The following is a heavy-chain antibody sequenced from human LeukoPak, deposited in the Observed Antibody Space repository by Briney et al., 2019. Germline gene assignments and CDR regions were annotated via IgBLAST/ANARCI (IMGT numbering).Heavy chain of an antibody. CDR2: ISGSGGST. CDR3: AKGSAAARPYCFDY. Sequence: ISGSGGSTYYADSVKGRFTISRDNSKNTLYLQMNSLRAEDTAVYYCAKGSAAARPYCFDYWGQGTLVTVSS. D-gene: IGHD2-21*01. V-gene: IGHV3-23*01. J-gene: IGHJ4*02.